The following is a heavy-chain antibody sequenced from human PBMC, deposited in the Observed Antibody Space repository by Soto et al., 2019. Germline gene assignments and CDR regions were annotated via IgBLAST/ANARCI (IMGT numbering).Heavy chain of an antibody. V-gene: IGHV3-23*01. CDR2: ISGSGGST. J-gene: IGHJ6*02. CDR1: GFTFSSYA. CDR3: AKESTVTTFSFYYYGMDV. D-gene: IGHD4-17*01. Sequence: GGSLRLSCAASGFTFSSYAMSWVRQAPGKGLEWVSAISGSGGSTYYADSVKGRFTISRDNSKNTLYLQMNSLRAEDTAVYYCAKESTVTTFSFYYYGMDVWGQGTTVTVSS.